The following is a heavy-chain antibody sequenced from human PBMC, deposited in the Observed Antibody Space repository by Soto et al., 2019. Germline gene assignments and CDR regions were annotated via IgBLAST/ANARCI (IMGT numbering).Heavy chain of an antibody. D-gene: IGHD6-13*01. CDR2: ISTNGDST. V-gene: IGHV3-64*01. J-gene: IGHJ4*02. CDR1: GFTFGSYP. Sequence: EVQLVESGGGLVQPGGSLRLSCAASGFTFGSYPMHWVRQAPGKGLEYVSAISTNGDSTFYANSVKGRFTISRDNSKNTLDLQKGSLTAEEMCVYYCAREGMSRPRWVFDYWGQGTLVTASS. CDR3: AREGMSRPRWVFDY.